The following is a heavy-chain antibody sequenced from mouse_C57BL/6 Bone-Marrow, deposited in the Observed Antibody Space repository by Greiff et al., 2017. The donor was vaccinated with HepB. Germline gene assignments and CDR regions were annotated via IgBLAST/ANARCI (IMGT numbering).Heavy chain of an antibody. Sequence: EVHLVESGGGLVKPGGSLKLSCAASGFTFSSYAMSWVRQTPEKRLEWVATISDGGSYTYYPDNVKSRFTISRDNAKNNLYLQMSHLKSEDTAMYYCARFQDWYFDVWGTGTTVTVSS. CDR2: ISDGGSYT. CDR3: ARFQDWYFDV. J-gene: IGHJ1*03. V-gene: IGHV5-4*01. D-gene: IGHD3-2*02. CDR1: GFTFSSYA.